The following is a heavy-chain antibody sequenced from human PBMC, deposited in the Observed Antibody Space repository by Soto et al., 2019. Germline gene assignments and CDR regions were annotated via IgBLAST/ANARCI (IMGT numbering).Heavy chain of an antibody. V-gene: IGHV4-39*01. CDR3: ASGGEGSIAVAG. CDR2: IYYTGRT. J-gene: IGHJ4*02. Sequence: QLQLQESGPGLVKPSETLSLTCTVSGGSISGSSYYWGWIRQPPGKGLAWIGAIYYTGRTYYKPSLKSRVTISVDTSKNQFSLKLNSVTAADTAVYYCASGGEGSIAVAGWGQGTLVTVSS. CDR1: GGSISGSSYY. D-gene: IGHD6-19*01.